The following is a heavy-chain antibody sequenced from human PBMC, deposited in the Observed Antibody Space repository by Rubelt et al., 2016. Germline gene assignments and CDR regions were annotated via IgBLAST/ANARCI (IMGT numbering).Heavy chain of an antibody. D-gene: IGHD1-26*01. CDR2: VRNKASSYTT. CDR1: GFTFSDLH. V-gene: IGHV3-72*01. Sequence: EVQLVESGGGLVQPGGSLRLSCEASGFTFSDLHMDWVRQAPGKGLEWVGRVRNKASSYTTEYAASVKGRFSISRDDSKTSLYLQMNSRKPEDTAVYYCTCAGVGYWGQGTQVIVSS. J-gene: IGHJ4*02. CDR3: TCAGVGY.